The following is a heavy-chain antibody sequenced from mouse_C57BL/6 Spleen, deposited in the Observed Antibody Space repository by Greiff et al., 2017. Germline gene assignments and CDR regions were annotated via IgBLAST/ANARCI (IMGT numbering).Heavy chain of an antibody. CDR2: IYPGSGNT. J-gene: IGHJ4*01. CDR3: ARNLYYAMDY. V-gene: IGHV1-76*01. Sequence: QVHVKQSGAELVRPGASVKLSCKASGYTFTDYYINWVKQRPGQGLEWIARIYPGSGNTYYNEKFKGKATLTAEKSSSTAYMQLSSLTSEDSAVYFCARNLYYAMDYWGQGTSVTVSS. CDR1: GYTFTDYY.